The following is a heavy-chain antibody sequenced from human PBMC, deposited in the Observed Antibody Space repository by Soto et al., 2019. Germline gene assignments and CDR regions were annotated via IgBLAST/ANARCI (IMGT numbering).Heavy chain of an antibody. V-gene: IGHV4-59*01. D-gene: IGHD3-10*01. CDR3: ARETRGGYYFDY. CDR1: GGSISSYY. Sequence: QVQLQESGPGLVKPPETLSLTCTVSGGSISSYYWSWIRQPPGKGLEWIGYIYYSGSTNYNPSLKSRVTISVDTSKIQFSLKLSSVTAADTAVYYCARETRGGYYFDYWGQGTLVTVSS. J-gene: IGHJ4*02. CDR2: IYYSGST.